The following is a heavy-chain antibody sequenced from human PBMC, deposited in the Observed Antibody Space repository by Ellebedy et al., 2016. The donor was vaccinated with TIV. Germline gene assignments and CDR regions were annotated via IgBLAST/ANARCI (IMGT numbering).Heavy chain of an antibody. CDR1: GYTFTNYG. CDR3: ARFPGPLRRNYYYYMDV. V-gene: IGHV1-18*01. J-gene: IGHJ6*03. Sequence: ASVKVSXKASGYTFTNYGISWVRQAPGQGLELMGWISGYNGNANYAQKLQGRVTMTTDTSTSTAYMELRSPRSDDTAVYYCARFPGPLRRNYYYYMDVWGKGTTVTVSS. D-gene: IGHD4-17*01. CDR2: ISGYNGNA.